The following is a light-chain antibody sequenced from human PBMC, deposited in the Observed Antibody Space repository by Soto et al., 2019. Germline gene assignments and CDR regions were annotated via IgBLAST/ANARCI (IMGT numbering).Light chain of an antibody. CDR1: QGISNY. Sequence: DIQMTQSPSSLSASVGDRVTITCRASQGISNYVAWYQQKPGKVPALLIYEASTLQSGVPSRFSGRGSGTDFTLTLSSLQPEDVATYFCQNYNSAPYAFGQGTKLEIK. CDR3: QNYNSAPYA. V-gene: IGKV1-27*01. CDR2: EAS. J-gene: IGKJ2*01.